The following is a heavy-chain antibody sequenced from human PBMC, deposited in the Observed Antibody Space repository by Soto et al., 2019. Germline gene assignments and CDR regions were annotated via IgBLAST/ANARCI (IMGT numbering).Heavy chain of an antibody. CDR2: IYNSGST. CDR1: GGSISSYY. J-gene: IGHJ4*02. V-gene: IGHV4-59*01. D-gene: IGHD2-15*01. CDR3: TRVEERVAMTSGY. Sequence: QVQLQESGPGLVKPSETLSLTCTVSGGSISSYYWSWIRQPPGKGLEWIGYIYNSGSTNYNPSLTSRVTRSVDTSKTAFALKLSSVTAADTAVYYCTRVEERVAMTSGYCGQGTLVTVSS.